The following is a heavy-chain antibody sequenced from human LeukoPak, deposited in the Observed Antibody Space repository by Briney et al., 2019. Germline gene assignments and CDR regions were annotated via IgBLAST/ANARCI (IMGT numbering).Heavy chain of an antibody. V-gene: IGHV1-2*02. CDR2: INPNSGGT. D-gene: IGHD6-19*01. J-gene: IGHJ4*02. CDR3: ARGIAVAGTYFDY. CDR1: GYTFTGYY. Sequence: ASVKVSCKASGYTFTGYYMHWVRQAPGQGLAWMGWINPNSGGTNYAQKFQGRVTMTRDTSISTAYMELSRLRSDDTAVYYCARGIAVAGTYFDYWGQGTLVTVSS.